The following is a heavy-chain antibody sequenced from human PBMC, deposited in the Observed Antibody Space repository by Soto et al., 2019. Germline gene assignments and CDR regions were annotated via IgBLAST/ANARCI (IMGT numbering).Heavy chain of an antibody. CDR1: GFTFSSYS. J-gene: IGHJ4*02. CDR3: ASFNYLYCSSTSCLNYFDY. CDR2: ISSSSSYI. V-gene: IGHV3-21*01. D-gene: IGHD2-2*01. Sequence: GGSLRLSCAASGFTFSSYSMNWVRQAPGKGLEWVSSISSSSSYIYYADSVKGRFTISRDNAKNSLYLQMNSLRAEETAVYYCASFNYLYCSSTSCLNYFDYWGQGTLVTVSS.